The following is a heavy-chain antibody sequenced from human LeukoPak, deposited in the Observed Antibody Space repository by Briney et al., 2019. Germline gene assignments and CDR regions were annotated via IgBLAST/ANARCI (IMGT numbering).Heavy chain of an antibody. D-gene: IGHD6-19*01. J-gene: IGHJ6*02. CDR2: ISGSGGST. CDR1: GFTFSSYA. Sequence: GGSLRLSCAASGFTFSSYAMSWVRQAPGKGLEWVSAISGSGGSTYYADSVKGRFTISRDNSKNTLYLQMNSLRAEDTAVYYCARGHNVRYSSGGAGSYYGMDVWGQGTTVTVSS. CDR3: ARGHNVRYSSGGAGSYYGMDV. V-gene: IGHV3-23*01.